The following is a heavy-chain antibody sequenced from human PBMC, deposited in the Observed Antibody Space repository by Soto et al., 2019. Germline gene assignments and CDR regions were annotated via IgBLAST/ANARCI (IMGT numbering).Heavy chain of an antibody. V-gene: IGHV4-59*01. Sequence: PSETLSLTCTVSGGSISSYYWSWIRQPPGKGLEWIGYIYYSGSTNYNPSLKSRVTISVDTSKSQFSLKLSSVTAADTAVYYCARSSGISGPPVYWGQGTLVTVSS. CDR1: GGSISSYY. J-gene: IGHJ4*02. CDR3: ARSSGISGPPVY. D-gene: IGHD6-25*01. CDR2: IYYSGST.